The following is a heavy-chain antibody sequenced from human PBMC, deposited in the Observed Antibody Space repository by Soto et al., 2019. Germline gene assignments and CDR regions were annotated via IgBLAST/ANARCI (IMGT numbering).Heavy chain of an antibody. CDR3: ARWGAAYCGGDCYLFDY. CDR2: IIPIFGTA. V-gene: IGHV1-69*13. Sequence: SVKVSCEASGGTFSSYAISWVRRARGQGLEWMGGIIPIFGTANYAQKFQGRVTITADESTSTAYMELSSLRSEDTAVYYCARWGAAYCGGDCYLFDYWGQGTLVTVSS. CDR1: GGTFSSYA. J-gene: IGHJ4*02. D-gene: IGHD2-21*02.